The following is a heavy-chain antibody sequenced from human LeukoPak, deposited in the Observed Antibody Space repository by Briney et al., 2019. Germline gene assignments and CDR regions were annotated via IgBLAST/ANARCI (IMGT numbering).Heavy chain of an antibody. CDR3: ARDLYDFWSGSFDY. Sequence: GGSPRLSCAASGFTLSSYSMNWVRQAPGKGLEWVSSISSSSSYIYYADSVKGRFTISRDNAKNSLYLQMNSLRAEDTAVYYCARDLYDFWSGSFDYWGQGTLVTVSS. J-gene: IGHJ4*02. CDR2: ISSSSSYI. D-gene: IGHD3-3*01. CDR1: GFTLSSYS. V-gene: IGHV3-21*01.